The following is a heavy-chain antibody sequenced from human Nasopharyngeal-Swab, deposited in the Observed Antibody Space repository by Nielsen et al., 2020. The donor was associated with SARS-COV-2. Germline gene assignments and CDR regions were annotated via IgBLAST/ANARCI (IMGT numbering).Heavy chain of an antibody. CDR3: TRCGGSCYTGKDY. Sequence: GGSLRLSCAASGFIFSDSAIHWVRQASGKGLEWVGRIRSKGNSYATEYAASVEGRFTISRDDSKNTAYLQMNSLITGDTAVYYCTRCGGSCYTGKDYWGQGTLVTVSS. CDR1: GFIFSDSA. J-gene: IGHJ4*02. D-gene: IGHD2-15*01. CDR2: IRSKGNSYAT. V-gene: IGHV3-73*01.